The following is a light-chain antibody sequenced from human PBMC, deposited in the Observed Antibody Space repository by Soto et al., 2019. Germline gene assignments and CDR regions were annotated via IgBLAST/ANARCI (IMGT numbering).Light chain of an antibody. CDR1: NANIGTNF. Sequence: QSVLTQPPSASGTPGQRVTISCSGRNANIGTNFVCWYQQLPGTAPKLLIYSNDQRPSGVPDRFSGSKSGTSASLAISGLRSEDEADYYCVAWDDSLSGLVFGTGSKVTGL. V-gene: IGLV1-47*02. CDR3: VAWDDSLSGLV. CDR2: SND. J-gene: IGLJ1*01.